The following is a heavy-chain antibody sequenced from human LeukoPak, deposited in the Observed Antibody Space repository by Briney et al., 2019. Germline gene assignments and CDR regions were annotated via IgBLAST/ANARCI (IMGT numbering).Heavy chain of an antibody. Sequence: SVKVSCKASGGTFSSYAISWVRQAPGQGLEWMGGTIPIFGTANYAQKFQGRVTITADESTSTAYMELSSLRSENTAVYYCARGGVLLWFGELLGLDYWGQGTLVTVSS. CDR1: GGTFSSYA. D-gene: IGHD3-10*01. V-gene: IGHV1-69*01. J-gene: IGHJ4*02. CDR3: ARGGVLLWFGELLGLDY. CDR2: TIPIFGTA.